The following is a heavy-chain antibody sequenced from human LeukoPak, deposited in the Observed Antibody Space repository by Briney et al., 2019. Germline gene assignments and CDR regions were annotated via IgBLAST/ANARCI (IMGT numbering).Heavy chain of an antibody. Sequence: SETLSLTCTVSGGSISSGSYYWGWIRQPPGKGLEWVGSIYYSGSTYYNPSLKSRVTISVDTSKNQFSLKLSSVTAADTAVYYCARATDSSGYYYLIDAFDIWGQGTMVTVSS. J-gene: IGHJ3*02. D-gene: IGHD3-22*01. CDR2: IYYSGST. CDR1: GGSISSGSYY. V-gene: IGHV4-39*07. CDR3: ARATDSSGYYYLIDAFDI.